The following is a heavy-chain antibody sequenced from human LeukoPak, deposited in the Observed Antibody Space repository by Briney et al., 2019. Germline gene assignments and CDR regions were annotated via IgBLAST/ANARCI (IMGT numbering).Heavy chain of an antibody. J-gene: IGHJ6*03. Sequence: PSQTLPLTCTVSGGSISSGGYYWSWIRQHPGKGLEWIGYIYYSGSTYYNPSLKSRVTISVDTSKNQFSLKLSSVTAADTAVYYCARETRPLRFLGSYYMDVWGKGTTVTVPS. CDR1: GGSISSGGYY. CDR2: IYYSGST. V-gene: IGHV4-31*03. CDR3: ARETRPLRFLGSYYMDV. D-gene: IGHD3-3*01.